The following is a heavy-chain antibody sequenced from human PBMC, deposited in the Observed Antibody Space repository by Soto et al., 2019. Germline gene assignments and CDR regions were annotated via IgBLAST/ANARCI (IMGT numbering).Heavy chain of an antibody. CDR3: AHLTGFDY. V-gene: IGHV3-23*01. D-gene: IGHD3-9*01. CDR1: GFTFSSTA. CDR2: ISGNGGTT. J-gene: IGHJ4*02. Sequence: PGGSLRLSCAASGFTFSSTAMSWVRQAPGKGLEWVSTISGNGGTTYYADSVRGRLTISRDNSKNTVHLQMNSLTGEDTAVYYCAHLTGFDYWGQGTLVTVSS.